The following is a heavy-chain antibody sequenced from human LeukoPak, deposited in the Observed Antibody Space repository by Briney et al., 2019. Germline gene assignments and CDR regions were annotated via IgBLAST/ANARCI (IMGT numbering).Heavy chain of an antibody. CDR3: ARDPGEWDGNMDV. V-gene: IGHV1-46*01. CDR2: INPSGGST. D-gene: IGHD3-10*01. CDR1: GYTLTELS. Sequence: GASVKVSCKVSGYTLTELSMHWVRQAPGQGLEWMGIINPSGGSTSYAQKFQGRVTMTRDMSTSTVYMELSSLRSEDTAVYYCARDPGEWDGNMDVWGKGTTVTVSS. J-gene: IGHJ6*03.